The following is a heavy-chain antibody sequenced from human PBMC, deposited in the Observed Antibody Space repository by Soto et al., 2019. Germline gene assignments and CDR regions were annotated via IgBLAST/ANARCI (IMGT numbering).Heavy chain of an antibody. V-gene: IGHV1-46*01. J-gene: IGHJ6*02. CDR1: GYTFTSYY. D-gene: IGHD3-10*01. CDR3: AGSRGQGDYYGMDV. CDR2: INPSGGST. Sequence: QVQLVQSGAEVKKPGASMKVSCKASGYTFTSYYMHWVRQAPGRGLEWMGIINPSGGSTSYAQKFQGRVTMTRDTSTSTVYMELGSLRSEDTAVYYCAGSRGQGDYYGMDVWGQGTTVTVSS.